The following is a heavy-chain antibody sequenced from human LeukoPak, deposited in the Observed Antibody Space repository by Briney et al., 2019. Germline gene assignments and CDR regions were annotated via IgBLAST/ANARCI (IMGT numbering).Heavy chain of an antibody. CDR1: GGSISTTTYC. J-gene: IGHJ4*02. CDR2: IWYDGSNK. V-gene: IGHV3-33*06. D-gene: IGHD5-24*01. Sequence: LSLTCTVSGGSISTTTYCWGWVRQAPGKGLEWVAVIWYDGSNKYYADSVKGRFTISRDNSKNTLYLQMNSLRAEDTAVYYCAKDRSGKRWLQLLCDYWGQGTLVTVSS. CDR3: AKDRSGKRWLQLLCDY.